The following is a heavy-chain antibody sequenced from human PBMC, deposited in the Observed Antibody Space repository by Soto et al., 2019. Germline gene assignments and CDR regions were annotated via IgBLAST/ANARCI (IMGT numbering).Heavy chain of an antibody. J-gene: IGHJ4*02. D-gene: IGHD6-19*01. CDR2: ISSSDTTI. CDR3: ASAGGIAVAGIK. V-gene: IGHV3-48*03. CDR1: GFTFSSYE. Sequence: EVQLVESGGGLVQPGGSLRLSCAASGFTFSSYEMNWVRQAPGKGLEWVSYISSSDTTIYYADSVKGRFTISRDNAKNSLYLQMNSLRAEDTAVYYCASAGGIAVAGIKWGQGTLVTVSS.